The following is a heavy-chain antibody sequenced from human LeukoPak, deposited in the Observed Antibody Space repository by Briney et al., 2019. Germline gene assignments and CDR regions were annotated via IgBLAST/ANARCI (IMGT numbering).Heavy chain of an antibody. Sequence: SETLPLTCTVSGGSVSSGSYYWSWIRQPPGKGLEWIGYIYYSGSTNYNPSLKSRVTISVDTSKNQFSLKLSSVTAADTAVYYCARGAYYDILTGLFGSGWYFDLWGRGTLVTVSS. D-gene: IGHD3-9*01. CDR2: IYYSGST. V-gene: IGHV4-61*01. CDR3: ARGAYYDILTGLFGSGWYFDL. J-gene: IGHJ2*01. CDR1: GGSVSSGSYY.